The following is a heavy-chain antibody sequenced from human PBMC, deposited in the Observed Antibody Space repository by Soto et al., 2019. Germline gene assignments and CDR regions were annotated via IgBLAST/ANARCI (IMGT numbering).Heavy chain of an antibody. J-gene: IGHJ3*02. CDR1: GYSFTSYW. CDR2: IYPGDSDT. CDR3: ARLRGSSWYLDAYDI. Sequence: GESLKISCKGSGYSFTSYWIGWVRQVPGKGLEWMGIIYPGDSDTRYSPSFQGQVAISADKSISTAYLQWSSLKASDTAMYYCARLRGSSWYLDAYDIWGQGTMVTVSS. V-gene: IGHV5-51*01. D-gene: IGHD6-13*01.